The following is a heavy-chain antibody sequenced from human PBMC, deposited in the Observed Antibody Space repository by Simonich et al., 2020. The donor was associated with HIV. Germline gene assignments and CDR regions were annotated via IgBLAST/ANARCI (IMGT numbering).Heavy chain of an antibody. V-gene: IGHV3-21*01. CDR2: ISRSSSYK. CDR1: GFTFSSYS. Sequence: EVQLVESGGGLVKPGGSLRLSCAASGFTFSSYSMNWVRQAPGKGLEWVSSISRSSSYKYYADSVKGRFTISRDNAKNSLYLQMNSLRAEDTAVYYCARDGRKGSSTSCSDYWGQGTLVTVSS. CDR3: ARDGRKGSSTSCSDY. J-gene: IGHJ4*02. D-gene: IGHD2-2*01.